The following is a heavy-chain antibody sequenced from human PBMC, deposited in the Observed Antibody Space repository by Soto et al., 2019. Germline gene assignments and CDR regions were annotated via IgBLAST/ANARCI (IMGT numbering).Heavy chain of an antibody. CDR3: ARAISTRGNGMDV. D-gene: IGHD3-16*01. V-gene: IGHV4-31*03. CDR1: GASISSGGSY. J-gene: IGHJ6*02. CDR2: IYYSGNT. Sequence: LSLTCTVSGASISSGGSYWSWIRQHPGKALEWIGYIYYSGNTYYNPFLQSRLTISVDTSKNQFSLKLSSVTAADTAVYYCARAISTRGNGMDVWGQGTRVTVSS.